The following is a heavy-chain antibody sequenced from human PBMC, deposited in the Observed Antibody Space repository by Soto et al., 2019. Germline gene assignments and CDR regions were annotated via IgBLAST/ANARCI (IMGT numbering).Heavy chain of an antibody. D-gene: IGHD4-17*01. Sequence: QVQLVDSGGGVVQPGRSLRLSCAASGFTFDSYGMHWVRQAPGKGLEWVAVISSDGNNKYYADSVKGRFTISRDNFKNTLYLQMSSLRADDTAVYYCAKDLLPNTVTTCGSWGQGTLVTVSS. J-gene: IGHJ5*02. V-gene: IGHV3-30*18. CDR2: ISSDGNNK. CDR3: AKDLLPNTVTTCGS. CDR1: GFTFDSYG.